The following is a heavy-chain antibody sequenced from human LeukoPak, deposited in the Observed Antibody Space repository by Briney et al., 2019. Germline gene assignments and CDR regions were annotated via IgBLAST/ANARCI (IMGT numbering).Heavy chain of an antibody. Sequence: PSETLSLTCAVSGGSISSSNWWSWVRQPPGKGLEWIGEIYHSGSTNHNPSLKSRVTVSMDTSKNQFSLKLSSVTAADTAVYYCARAYYYGSGSYAFDIWGQGTMVTVSS. J-gene: IGHJ3*02. CDR1: GGSISSSNW. V-gene: IGHV4-4*02. D-gene: IGHD3-10*01. CDR2: IYHSGST. CDR3: ARAYYYGSGSYAFDI.